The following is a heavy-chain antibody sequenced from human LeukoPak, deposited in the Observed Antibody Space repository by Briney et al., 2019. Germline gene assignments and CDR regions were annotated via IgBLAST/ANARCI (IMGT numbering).Heavy chain of an antibody. CDR1: GYTFTGYY. Sequence: ASVKVSCKASGYTFTGYYMHWVRQAPGRGLEWMGWISGYSSNTNYAQRLQGRVTMTTDTSTTTAYMELRSLRSDDTAVYYCARATGTWGHDGFDIWGQGTMVTVSS. J-gene: IGHJ3*02. V-gene: IGHV1-18*04. CDR2: ISGYSSNT. D-gene: IGHD3-16*01. CDR3: ARATGTWGHDGFDI.